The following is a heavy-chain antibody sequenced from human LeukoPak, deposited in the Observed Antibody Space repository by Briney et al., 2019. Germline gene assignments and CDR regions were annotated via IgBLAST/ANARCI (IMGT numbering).Heavy chain of an antibody. CDR3: ARGGPYYDILTGYYKIHFFDY. CDR1: GGSFSGYY. J-gene: IGHJ4*02. V-gene: IGHV4-34*01. CDR2: INHSGST. D-gene: IGHD3-9*01. Sequence: SETLSLTCAVYGGSFSGYYWSWIRQPPGKGLEWIGEINHSGSTNYNPSLKSRVTISVDTSKNQFSLKLSSVTAADTAVYYCARGGPYYDILTGYYKIHFFDYWGQGTLVTVSS.